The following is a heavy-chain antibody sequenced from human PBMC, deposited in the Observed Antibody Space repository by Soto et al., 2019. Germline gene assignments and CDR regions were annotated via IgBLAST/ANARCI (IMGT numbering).Heavy chain of an antibody. CDR2: ISAYNGNT. CDR3: ASTTPSGYSSSWTTGYYYYYMDV. D-gene: IGHD6-13*01. CDR1: GYTFTSYG. V-gene: IGHV1-18*01. Sequence: ASVKVSCKASGYTFTSYGISWVRQAPGQGLEWMGWISAYNGNTNYAQKLQGRVTMTTETSTSTAYMELMSLRSDDTAVYYCASTTPSGYSSSWTTGYYYYYMDVWGKGTTVTVAS. J-gene: IGHJ6*03.